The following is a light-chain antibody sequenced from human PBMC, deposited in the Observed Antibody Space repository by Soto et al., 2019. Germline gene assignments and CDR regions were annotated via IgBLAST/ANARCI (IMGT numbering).Light chain of an antibody. Sequence: SALTQPPSASGSPGQSVTISCTGTSSDVGGYNYVSWYQHHPGKGPKLMIYEVSKRPSGVPDRFSGSKSGNTASLTVSGLQAEDEADYYCSSFAGSNTIFGGGTKLTVL. V-gene: IGLV2-8*01. CDR1: SSDVGGYNY. CDR3: SSFAGSNTI. J-gene: IGLJ2*01. CDR2: EVS.